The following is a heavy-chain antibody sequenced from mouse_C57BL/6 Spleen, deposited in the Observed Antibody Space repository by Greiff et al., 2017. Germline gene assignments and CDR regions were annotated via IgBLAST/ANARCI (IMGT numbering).Heavy chain of an antibody. CDR3: ARYYGSSYYYAMDY. J-gene: IGHJ4*01. Sequence: VQLQQPGAELVKPGASVKMSCKASGYTFTSYWITWVKQRPGQGLEWSGDIYPVSGSTNYNEKFKSKATLTVDTSSSTAYMQLSSLTSEDSAVYYCARYYGSSYYYAMDYWGQGTSVTVSS. V-gene: IGHV1-55*01. D-gene: IGHD1-1*01. CDR1: GYTFTSYW. CDR2: IYPVSGST.